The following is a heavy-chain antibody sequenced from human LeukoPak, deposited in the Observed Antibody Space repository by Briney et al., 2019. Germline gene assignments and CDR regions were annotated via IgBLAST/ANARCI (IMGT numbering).Heavy chain of an antibody. CDR1: GGAITNYY. Sequence: SETLSLTCGVSGGAITNYYWNWIRQAPGKGLEWLGYIYYTGSTTYSPSVKSRITISLDTSKKQISLKLRSVTAADTAVYCCARRGSWGEPRPFDYWGQGSLVTVSS. V-gene: IGHV4-59*01. CDR3: ARRGSWGEPRPFDY. D-gene: IGHD3-16*01. J-gene: IGHJ4*02. CDR2: IYYTGST.